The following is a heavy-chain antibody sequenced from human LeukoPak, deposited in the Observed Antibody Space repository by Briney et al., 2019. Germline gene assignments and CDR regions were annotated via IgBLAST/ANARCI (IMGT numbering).Heavy chain of an antibody. V-gene: IGHV1-69*01. Sequence: GASVKVSCKASGGTFSSYAISWVRQAPGQGLEWMGGIIPIFGTANYAQKFQGRVTITADESTSTAYMGLSSLRSEDTAVYYCARVAGGKYVGATLGAFDIWGQGTMVTVSS. D-gene: IGHD1-26*01. J-gene: IGHJ3*02. CDR1: GGTFSSYA. CDR2: IIPIFGTA. CDR3: ARVAGGKYVGATLGAFDI.